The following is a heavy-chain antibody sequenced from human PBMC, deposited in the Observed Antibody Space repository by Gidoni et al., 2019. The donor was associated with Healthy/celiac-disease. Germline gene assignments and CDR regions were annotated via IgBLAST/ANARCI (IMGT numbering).Heavy chain of an antibody. D-gene: IGHD3-10*01. Sequence: QITLKESGPTLVKPTQTLTLTCTFSGFSLSTSGVGVGWIRQPPGKALEWLALIYWNDDKRYSPSLKSRLTITKDTAKNQVVLTMTNMDPVDTATYYCAHRGSIWNGMDVWGQGTTVTVSS. CDR2: IYWNDDK. CDR1: GFSLSTSGVG. J-gene: IGHJ6*02. CDR3: AHRGSIWNGMDV. V-gene: IGHV2-5*01.